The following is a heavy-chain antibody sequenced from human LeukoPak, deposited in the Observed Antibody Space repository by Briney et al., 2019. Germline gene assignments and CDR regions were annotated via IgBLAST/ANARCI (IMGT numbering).Heavy chain of an antibody. CDR2: ISGGGGST. D-gene: IGHD1-26*01. Sequence: GGSLRLSCAASGFTFSSYAMSWVRQAPGKGLDWVSGISGGGGSTYYPDCANTRSTISTNISKTPQYLQMNSPKADVTAVSYCPKALGYSGRYPTDYWGQGTLVTVSS. J-gene: IGHJ4*02. CDR1: GFTFSSYA. CDR3: PKALGYSGRYPTDY. V-gene: IGHV3-23*01.